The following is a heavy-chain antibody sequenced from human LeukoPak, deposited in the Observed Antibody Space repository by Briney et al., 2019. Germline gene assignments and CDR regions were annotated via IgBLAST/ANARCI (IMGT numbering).Heavy chain of an antibody. J-gene: IGHJ4*02. D-gene: IGHD2-15*01. V-gene: IGHV3-53*01. CDR2: IYSGGNT. Sequence: QSGGSLRLSCAASGFTVSSNYMTWVRQAPGKGLEWVSGIYSGGNTYYADSVKGRFTISRDNSKNTLYLQMNSLRAEGTALYYCASRYCSGASCYSYWGQGTLVTVSS. CDR1: GFTVSSNY. CDR3: ASRYCSGASCYSY.